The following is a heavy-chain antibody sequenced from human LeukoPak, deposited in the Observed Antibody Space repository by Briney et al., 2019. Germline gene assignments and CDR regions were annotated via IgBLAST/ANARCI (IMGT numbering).Heavy chain of an antibody. CDR1: GGSISSYY. CDR3: ARDPGHYGSETRGAFDI. Sequence: PSETLSLACTVSGGSISSYYWSWIRQPPGKGLEWIGYIYYSGSTNYNPSLKSRVTMSVDTSKNQFSLKLSSVTAADTAVYYCARDPGHYGSETRGAFDIWGQGTMVTVSS. D-gene: IGHD3-10*01. V-gene: IGHV4-59*12. J-gene: IGHJ3*02. CDR2: IYYSGST.